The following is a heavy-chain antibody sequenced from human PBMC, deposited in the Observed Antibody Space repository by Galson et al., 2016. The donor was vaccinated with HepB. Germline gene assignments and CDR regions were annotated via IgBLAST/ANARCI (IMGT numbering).Heavy chain of an antibody. J-gene: IGHJ6*02. CDR2: ISAYNGNT. CDR3: AREGTYDSDSSGHYSLGMDV. Sequence: SVKVSCKASGYTFTKYGFTWVRQAPGQGLEWMGWISAYNGNTAYAQKMQGRVTMTTETSTSTAYMELRSLRSDDTAVYYCAREGTYDSDSSGHYSLGMDVWGQGTTVTVSS. V-gene: IGHV1-18*01. D-gene: IGHD3-22*01. CDR1: GYTFTKYG.